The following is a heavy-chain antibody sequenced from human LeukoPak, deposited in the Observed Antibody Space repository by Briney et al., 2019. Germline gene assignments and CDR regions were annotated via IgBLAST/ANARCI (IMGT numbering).Heavy chain of an antibody. Sequence: ASVKVSCKASGYSFIRYALHWVRQAPGQRPEWMGWVNGGNDKTAYSKKFQGRVSITRDPSASTTYMELRSLRPEDTAVYYCARDFDSSFPFDYWGQGTLVTVSS. CDR2: VNGGNDKT. CDR1: GYSFIRYA. J-gene: IGHJ4*02. CDR3: ARDFDSSFPFDY. D-gene: IGHD3-22*01. V-gene: IGHV1-3*01.